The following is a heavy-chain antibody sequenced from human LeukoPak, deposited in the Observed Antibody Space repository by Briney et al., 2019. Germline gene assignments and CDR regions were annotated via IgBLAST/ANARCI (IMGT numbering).Heavy chain of an antibody. CDR1: GFTFSSYS. J-gene: IGHJ4*02. CDR3: ARGGLGNFDY. D-gene: IGHD7-27*01. V-gene: IGHV3-21*01. CDR2: ISSSNSYI. Sequence: GGSLRLSCAASGFTFSSYSMNWVRQAPGKGLEWVSSISSSNSYIYYADSVKGRFTISRDNAKNSLYLQMNSLRAEDTAVYYCARGGLGNFDYWGQGTLVTVSS.